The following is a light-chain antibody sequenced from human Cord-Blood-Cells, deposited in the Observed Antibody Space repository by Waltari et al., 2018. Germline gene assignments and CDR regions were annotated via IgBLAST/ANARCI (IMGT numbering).Light chain of an antibody. J-gene: IGLJ3*02. V-gene: IGLV2-14*01. Sequence: QSALTQPPSVSGSPGQSITILCARTTSDVGGYNYVSWYQQHPVKAPKLMLYDVSKRPSGVSNRFSGSKSVNTASLTISGLQAEDEADYYCSSSTSSSTWVFGGGTKLTVL. CDR3: SSSTSSSTWV. CDR1: TSDVGGYNY. CDR2: DVS.